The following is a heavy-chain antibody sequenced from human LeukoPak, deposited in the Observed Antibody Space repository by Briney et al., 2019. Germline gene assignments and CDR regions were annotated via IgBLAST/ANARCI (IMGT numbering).Heavy chain of an antibody. V-gene: IGHV3-66*01. D-gene: IGHD3-9*01. CDR1: GFTVSSNY. CDR2: IYGGGST. J-gene: IGHJ4*02. Sequence: GGSLRLSCAASGFTVSSNYMSWVPQAPGKGLEWVSVIYGGGSTYYADSVKGRFTISRDNSKNTLYLQMNSLRAEDTAVYYCASALGTYYDILTGYLDQDYWGQGTLVTVSS. CDR3: ASALGTYYDILTGYLDQDY.